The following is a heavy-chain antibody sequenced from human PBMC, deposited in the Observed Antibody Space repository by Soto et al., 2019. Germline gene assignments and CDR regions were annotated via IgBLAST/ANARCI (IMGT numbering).Heavy chain of an antibody. J-gene: IGHJ5*02. CDR1: GGSISSSSYY. CDR3: ARHPTYDYGEFHEGLNWFDP. CDR2: IYYSGST. D-gene: IGHD3-16*01. V-gene: IGHV4-39*01. Sequence: QLQLQESGPGPVKPSETLSLTCTVSGGSISSSSYYWGWIRQPPGKGLEWIGSIYYSGSTYYNPSLKSRVTISVDTSKNQFSLKLSSVTAADTAVYYCARHPTYDYGEFHEGLNWFDPWGQGTLVTVSS.